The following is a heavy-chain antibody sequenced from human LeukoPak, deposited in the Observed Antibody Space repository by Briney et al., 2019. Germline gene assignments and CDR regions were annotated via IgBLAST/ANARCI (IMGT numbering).Heavy chain of an antibody. D-gene: IGHD3-22*01. V-gene: IGHV1-2*02. CDR2: INPNSGGT. J-gene: IGHJ4*02. Sequence: ASVKVSCKASGYTFTAYYMHWVRQAPGQGLEWMGWINPNSGGTNYAQKFQGRVTMTRDTSISTAYMELSRLRSGDTAVYYCARAYYYDSSGYSHFDYWGQGTLVTVSS. CDR1: GYTFTAYY. CDR3: ARAYYYDSSGYSHFDY.